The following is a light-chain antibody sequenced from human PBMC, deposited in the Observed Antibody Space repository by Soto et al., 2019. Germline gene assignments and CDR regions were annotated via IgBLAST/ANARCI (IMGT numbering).Light chain of an antibody. CDR2: EVS. V-gene: IGLV2-23*02. Sequence: QSALTQPASVSGSPGQSITISCTGTSGDVGNYNLVSWYQQHPGKAPKLMIYEVSKRPSGVSNRFSGSKSGNTASLTISGLQAEDEADYYCCSYAGSPRVFGGGTQLTVL. J-gene: IGLJ3*02. CDR1: SGDVGNYNL. CDR3: CSYAGSPRV.